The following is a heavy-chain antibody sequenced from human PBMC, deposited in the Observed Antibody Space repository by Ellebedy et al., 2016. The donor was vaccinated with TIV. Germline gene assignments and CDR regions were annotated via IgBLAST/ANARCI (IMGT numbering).Heavy chain of an antibody. D-gene: IGHD3-22*01. V-gene: IGHV3-30*18. CDR1: GFTFSNYG. Sequence: PGGSLRLSCAASGFTFSNYGMHWVRQAPGKGLEWVAVISSDGTNKYYADSVKGRFTISRDNFKNTLYLQMNSLRGEDTDEYYCAKKTWETRGYYIGYWGQGTLVTVSS. CDR3: AKKTWETRGYYIGY. CDR2: ISSDGTNK. J-gene: IGHJ4*02.